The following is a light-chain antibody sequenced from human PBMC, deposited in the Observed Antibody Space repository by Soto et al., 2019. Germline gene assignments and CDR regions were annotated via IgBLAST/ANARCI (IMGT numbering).Light chain of an antibody. J-gene: IGKJ5*01. CDR3: HQYNNWRT. V-gene: IGKV3-15*01. CDR2: GAS. CDR1: QSVSTN. Sequence: EVVLTQSPASVSVSPLEIATLSFRASQSVSTNLAWYQQRPGQAPRLLIYGASARATGIPARFSGSGAGTEFTLTISSLQSEDFAVYYCHQYNNWRTFGQGTRLEIK.